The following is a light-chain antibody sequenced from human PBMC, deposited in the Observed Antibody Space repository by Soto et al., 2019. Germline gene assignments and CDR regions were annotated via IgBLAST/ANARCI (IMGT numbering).Light chain of an antibody. V-gene: IGLV1-40*01. CDR3: QSYDSSLSGYV. J-gene: IGLJ1*01. CDR2: GNS. CDR1: SSNIGAGYD. Sequence: QSVLTQPPSVSRAPGQRVTISCTGSSSNIGAGYDVHWYQQLPGTAPKLLIYGNSNRPSGVPDRFSGSKSGTSASLAITGLRAEDEAHYYCQSYDSSLSGYVFGTGTKLTVL.